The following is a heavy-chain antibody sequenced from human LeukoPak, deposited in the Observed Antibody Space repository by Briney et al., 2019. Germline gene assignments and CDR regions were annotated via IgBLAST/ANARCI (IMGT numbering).Heavy chain of an antibody. CDR3: AKEGGPYSGSYRYFDY. Sequence: PGRSLRLSCAASGFTFSSYSTHWVRQAPGKGLEWVALISYGGSNECYADSVKGRFTISRDNSKNTLYLQMNSLRAEDTAVYYCAKEGGPYSGSYRYFDYRGQGTLVTVSS. V-gene: IGHV3-30-3*01. J-gene: IGHJ4*02. CDR1: GFTFSSYS. CDR2: ISYGGSNE. D-gene: IGHD1-26*01.